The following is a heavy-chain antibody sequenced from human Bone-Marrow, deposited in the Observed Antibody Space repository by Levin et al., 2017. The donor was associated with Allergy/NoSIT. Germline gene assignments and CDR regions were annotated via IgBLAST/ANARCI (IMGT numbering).Heavy chain of an antibody. J-gene: IGHJ4*02. CDR3: ARGRRWRCGVTAVVTRDFDI. CDR1: GYTFISYD. D-gene: IGHD4-23*01. Sequence: ASVKVSCKASGYTFISYDINWVRQAPGQGLEWMGWMNPNNGKTGYAQKFQGRFSMTRDTSTNTASMELSSLGSEDTATYYFARGRRWRCGVTAVVTRDFDIWGQGTLVTVSS. V-gene: IGHV1-8*01. CDR2: MNPNNGKT.